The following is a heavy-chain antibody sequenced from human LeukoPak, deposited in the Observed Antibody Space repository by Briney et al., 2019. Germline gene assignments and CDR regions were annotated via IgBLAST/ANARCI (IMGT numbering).Heavy chain of an antibody. CDR2: IIPILATA. CDR1: GGTFSSYG. D-gene: IGHD3-3*01. V-gene: IGHV1-69*01. J-gene: IGHJ6*03. CDR3: ARTQVFGVAQRHYYMDV. Sequence: GASVKVSCKASGGTFSSYGVSWVRQAPGQGLEWMGGIIPILATANYSQKLQGRVTTTADESASTVYMDLSSLRSEDTAVYYCARTQVFGVAQRHYYMDVWGKGTTVTVSS.